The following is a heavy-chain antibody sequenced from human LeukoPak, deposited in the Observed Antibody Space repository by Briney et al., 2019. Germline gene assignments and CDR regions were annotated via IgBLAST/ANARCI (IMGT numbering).Heavy chain of an antibody. D-gene: IGHD6-13*01. CDR1: GGSISSYY. V-gene: IGHV4-59*12. Sequence: PSETLSLTCSVSGGSISSYYWSWLRQPPGKGLEWIGYIYYSGSTNYNPSLKSRVTISVDTSKNQFSLKLSSVTAADTAVYYCARDFILLHSSSWYVRGDWFDPWGQGTLVTVSS. CDR2: IYYSGST. CDR3: ARDFILLHSSSWYVRGDWFDP. J-gene: IGHJ5*02.